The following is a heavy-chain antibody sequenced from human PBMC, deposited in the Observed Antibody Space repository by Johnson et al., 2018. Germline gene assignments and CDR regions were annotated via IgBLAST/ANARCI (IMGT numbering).Heavy chain of an antibody. J-gene: IGHJ6*02. CDR2: IYYSGST. D-gene: IGHD6-19*01. CDR3: ARDDAVPGISGGMDV. CDR1: GGSISSYY. V-gene: IGHV4-59*01. Sequence: QVQLQESGPGLVKXSETLSLTCTVSGGSISSYYWSWIRQPPGKGLEWIGYIYYSGSTNYNPSLKSRVTISVDTSKNQFSLKLSSVTAADTAGYYCARDDAVPGISGGMDVWGQGTTVTVSS.